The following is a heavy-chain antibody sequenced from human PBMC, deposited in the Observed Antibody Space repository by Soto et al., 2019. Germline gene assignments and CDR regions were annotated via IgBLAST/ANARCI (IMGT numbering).Heavy chain of an antibody. J-gene: IGHJ4*02. CDR1: GYTFTAYA. V-gene: IGHV1-3*05. CDR3: ARTLADYSNLDH. CDR2: INAGNGDT. D-gene: IGHD4-4*01. Sequence: QVQFVQSGAEEKKPGASVKIACKASGYTFTAYAIHWVRQAPGQGLEWMGRINAGNGDTVYSQKFQDRVNVTRDTSATTVYVELNSLTSEDTAVFFCARTLADYSNLDHWGRGTLVTVSS.